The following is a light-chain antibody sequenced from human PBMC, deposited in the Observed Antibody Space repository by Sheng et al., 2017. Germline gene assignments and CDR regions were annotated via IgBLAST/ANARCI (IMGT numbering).Light chain of an antibody. Sequence: EIVMTQSPATLSVSPGERATLSCRASQSVTSNLAWYQQKPGQVPRLLIYDGSNRATGIPARFSGSGSGTEFTLTISSLQSEDFAVYYCQQDKNWPYTFGQGTKLEI. V-gene: IGKV3-15*01. J-gene: IGKJ2*01. CDR1: QSVTSN. CDR2: DGS. CDR3: QQDKNWPYT.